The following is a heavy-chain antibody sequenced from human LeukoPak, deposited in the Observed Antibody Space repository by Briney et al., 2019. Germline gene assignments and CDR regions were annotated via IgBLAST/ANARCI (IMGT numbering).Heavy chain of an antibody. CDR3: VRTSRQDFDI. J-gene: IGHJ3*02. CDR1: GFTFSDYW. D-gene: IGHD2-2*01. V-gene: IGHV3-74*01. Sequence: GGSLRLSCADSGFTFSDYWMHWVRQAPGKGLVWVSRINNDGSNAIYADSVRGRFTISRDNAKNTLYLQMNSLRADDTAMYYCVRTSRQDFDIWGQGTMVTVSS. CDR2: INNDGSNA.